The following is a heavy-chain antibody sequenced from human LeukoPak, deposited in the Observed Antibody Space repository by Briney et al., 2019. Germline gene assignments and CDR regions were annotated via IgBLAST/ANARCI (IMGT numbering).Heavy chain of an antibody. V-gene: IGHV3-9*01. Sequence: GGSLRLSCAASGFTFDEYAMHWVRQPPGKGLEWVSGISWNSDKIGYADSVKGRFTISRDNAKNSLYLQMNSLRDEDTALYYCAKDVLINMVRGSAFDIWGQGTMVTVSS. CDR1: GFTFDEYA. D-gene: IGHD3-10*01. CDR2: ISWNSDKI. CDR3: AKDVLINMVRGSAFDI. J-gene: IGHJ3*02.